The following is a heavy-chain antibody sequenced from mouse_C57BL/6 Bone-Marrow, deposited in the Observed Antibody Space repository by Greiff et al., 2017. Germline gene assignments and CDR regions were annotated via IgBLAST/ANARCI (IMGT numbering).Heavy chain of an antibody. CDR2: ISDGGSYT. Sequence: EVMLVESGGGLVKPGGSLKLSCAASGFTFSSYAMSWVRQTPEKRLEWVATISDGGSYTYYPDNVKGRFTISRDNAKNNLYLQMSHLKSEDTAMYYGARGGFLRGGGGYFDVWGTGTTVTVSS. V-gene: IGHV5-4*03. CDR1: GFTFSSYA. J-gene: IGHJ1*03. CDR3: ARGGFLRGGGGYFDV.